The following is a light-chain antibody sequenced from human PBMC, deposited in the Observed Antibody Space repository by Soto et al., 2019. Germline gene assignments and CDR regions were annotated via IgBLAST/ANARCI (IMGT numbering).Light chain of an antibody. V-gene: IGLV1-44*01. CDR2: SNN. Sequence: QSVLAQPPSASGTPGQRVTISCSGSSSKIGSNTVNWYQQLPGTAPKLLIYSNNQRPSGVPDRFSGSKSGTSASLSISGLQSEDEADYYCAAWDDSLNGHYVFGTGDQGHHP. CDR1: SSKIGSNT. J-gene: IGLJ1*01. CDR3: AAWDDSLNGHYV.